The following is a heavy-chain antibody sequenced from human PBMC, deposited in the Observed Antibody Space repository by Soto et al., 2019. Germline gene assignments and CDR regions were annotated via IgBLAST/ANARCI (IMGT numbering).Heavy chain of an antibody. V-gene: IGHV4-59*01. CDR2: IYYSGST. D-gene: IGHD3-16*01. CDR3: ARXHGGSDYYYYYYMDV. J-gene: IGHJ6*03. Sequence: PSEILSLTCTVSGGSISSYYWSWIRQPPGKGLEWIGYIYYSGSTNYNPSLKSRVTISVDTSKNQFSLKLSSVTAADTAVYYCARXHGGSDYYYYYYMDVWGKGTTVTVSS. CDR1: GGSISSYY.